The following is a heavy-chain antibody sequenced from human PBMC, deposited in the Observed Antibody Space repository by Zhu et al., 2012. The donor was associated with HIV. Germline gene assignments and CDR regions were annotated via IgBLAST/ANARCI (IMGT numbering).Heavy chain of an antibody. J-gene: IGHJ3*02. Sequence: QVQLEESGPGLVKPSETLSLTCIVSGGSISSSSYYWGWIRQPPGKGLEWIGSIYYGDKTYYNPALKSRLTMSADTPKNQFSLKLRSVTAADTAIYYCARRPNVLRGPSNGFDIWGQGTMVTGLF. CDR1: GGSISSSSYY. V-gene: IGHV4-39*01. CDR2: IYYGDKT. CDR3: ARRPNVLRGPSNGFDI. D-gene: IGHD3-10*01.